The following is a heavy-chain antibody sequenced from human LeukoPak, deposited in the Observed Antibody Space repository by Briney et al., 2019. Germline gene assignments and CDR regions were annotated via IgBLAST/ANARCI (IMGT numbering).Heavy chain of an antibody. CDR2: IYYSGST. J-gene: IGHJ5*02. CDR1: GGSISSSSYY. V-gene: IGHV4-39*02. D-gene: IGHD6-13*01. Sequence: PSETLSLTCTVSGGSISSSSYYWGWIRQPPGTGLEWIGSIYYSGSTYYNPSLKSRVTISVDTSKNQFSLKLSSVTAADMAVYYCARDSGLAAAGTDRNWFDPWGQGTLVTVSS. CDR3: ARDSGLAAAGTDRNWFDP.